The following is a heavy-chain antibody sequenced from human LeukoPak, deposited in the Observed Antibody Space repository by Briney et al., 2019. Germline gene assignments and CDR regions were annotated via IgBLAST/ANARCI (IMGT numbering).Heavy chain of an antibody. J-gene: IGHJ6*02. CDR2: TSGDGGST. CDR1: GFTFDDYA. V-gene: IGHV3-43*02. CDR3: TKDMIRAIFGQGYYHYYGMDV. Sequence: QSGGSLRLSCAASGFTFDDYAMHWVRQVPGKGLEWVCFTSGDGGSTYYADSVKGRFTVSRDNRKKSLHLQMNSLRPEDTALYYCTKDMIRAIFGQGYYHYYGMDVWGQGTTVTVSS. D-gene: IGHD3-3*01.